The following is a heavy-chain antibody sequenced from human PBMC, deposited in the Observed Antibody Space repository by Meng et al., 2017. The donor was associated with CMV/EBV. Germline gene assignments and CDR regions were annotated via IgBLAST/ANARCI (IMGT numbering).Heavy chain of an antibody. CDR1: GFTFSNAW. CDR2: IKSKTDGGTT. V-gene: IGHV3-15*01. Sequence: GESLKISCAASGFTFSNAWMSWVRQAPGKGLEWVGRIKSKTDGGTTDYAAPVKGRFTTSRDDSKNTLYLQMNSLRAGDTAIYYCAKVPGPWGQGTLVTVSS. D-gene: IGHD1-14*01. J-gene: IGHJ5*02. CDR3: AKVPGP.